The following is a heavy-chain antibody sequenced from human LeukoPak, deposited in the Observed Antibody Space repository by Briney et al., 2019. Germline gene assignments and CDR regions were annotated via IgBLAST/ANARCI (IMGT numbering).Heavy chain of an antibody. J-gene: IGHJ3*02. Sequence: SQTLSLTCTVSGGSISSGGYYWSWIRQHPGKGLEWIGYIYYSGSTYYNPSLKSRVTISVDASKNQFSLKLSSVTAADTAVYYCASSLGYCSSTSCYIYAFDIWGQGTMVTVSS. CDR2: IYYSGST. CDR3: ASSLGYCSSTSCYIYAFDI. V-gene: IGHV4-31*03. D-gene: IGHD2-2*02. CDR1: GGSISSGGYY.